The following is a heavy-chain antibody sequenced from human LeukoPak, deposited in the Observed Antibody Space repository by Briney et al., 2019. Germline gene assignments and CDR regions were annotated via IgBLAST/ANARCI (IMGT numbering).Heavy chain of an antibody. V-gene: IGHV3-23*01. CDR1: GFTFSSYA. D-gene: IGHD3-9*01. CDR3: AKDWEYDILTGYADY. J-gene: IGHJ4*02. Sequence: GGSLRLSCAASGFTFSSYAMSWVRQAPGKGLEWVSAISGSGGSTYYADSVKGRFTISRDNSKNTLYLQMNSLRAEDTAVYYRAKDWEYDILTGYADYWGQGTLVTVSS. CDR2: ISGSGGST.